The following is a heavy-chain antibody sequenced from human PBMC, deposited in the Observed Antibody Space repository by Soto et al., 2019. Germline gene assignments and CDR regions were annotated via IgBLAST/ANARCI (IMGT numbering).Heavy chain of an antibody. Sequence: QVQLVQSGAEVKKPGASVKVSCKASGYTFTGHYIHWVRQAPGQGLEWMGGIIPIFGTANYAQKFQGRVTITADESTSTAYMELSSLRSEDTAVYYCARHYGSGSWDWFDPWGQGTLVTVSS. CDR2: IIPIFGTA. CDR3: ARHYGSGSWDWFDP. J-gene: IGHJ5*02. CDR1: GYTFTGHY. V-gene: IGHV1-69*01. D-gene: IGHD3-10*01.